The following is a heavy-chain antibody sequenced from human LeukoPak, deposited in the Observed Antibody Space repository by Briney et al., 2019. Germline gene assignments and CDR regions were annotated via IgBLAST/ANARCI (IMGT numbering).Heavy chain of an antibody. D-gene: IGHD2-8*01. CDR3: AKGAMVYAWYYFDY. CDR2: ISSSGTGT. CDR1: GFTFSSYA. Sequence: GGSLRLSCAASGFTFSSYAMTWVRQAPGKGLEWVSGISSSGTGTNYAESVKGRFTISRDNSKNTLYLQMNSLRAEDTAVYFCAKGAMVYAWYYFDYWGQGTLVTVSS. V-gene: IGHV3-23*01. J-gene: IGHJ4*02.